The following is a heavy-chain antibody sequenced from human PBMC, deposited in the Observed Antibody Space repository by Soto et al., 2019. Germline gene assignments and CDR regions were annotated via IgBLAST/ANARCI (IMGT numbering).Heavy chain of an antibody. CDR2: TSSDGSKE. CDR3: ARAEYTSGWYFMGIDY. D-gene: IGHD6-19*01. CDR1: GFTLSSFA. V-gene: IGHV3-30*04. J-gene: IGHJ4*02. Sequence: QVQMVESGGGVVQPGKSLRLSCAASGFTLSSFAMHWVRQAPGKGLEWEAVTSSDGSKEYYADSVKGRFTISRDNDKNTLYLQMNSLRADDTAVFYCARAEYTSGWYFMGIDYWGQGTLVTVSS.